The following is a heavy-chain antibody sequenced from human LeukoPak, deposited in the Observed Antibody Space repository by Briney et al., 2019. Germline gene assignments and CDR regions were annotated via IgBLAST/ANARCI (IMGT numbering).Heavy chain of an antibody. V-gene: IGHV3-30*02. J-gene: IGHJ4*02. CDR2: VRSDGSNK. D-gene: IGHD3-9*01. CDR1: GFTFSTYG. Sequence: GGSLRLSCAASGFTFSTYGMHWVRQAPGKGLEWVAFVRSDGSNKYYADSVKGRFTISRDNSKNTVYLQMNSLRAEDTAVYYCAKVVDILTNFDYWGQGTLVTVSS. CDR3: AKVVDILTNFDY.